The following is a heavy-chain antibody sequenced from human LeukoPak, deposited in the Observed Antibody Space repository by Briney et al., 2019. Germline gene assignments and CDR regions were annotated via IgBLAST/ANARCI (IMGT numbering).Heavy chain of an antibody. CDR2: ILIKTSGGTT. J-gene: IGHJ5*02. CDR3: ADYYASGSYPP. Sequence: GGSLRLSCAASGFSFSNAWMNWVRQAPGKGLEWVGRILIKTSGGTTDYATPVKGRFTISRDDSKNMLYLHMNSLQIEDTAVYYCADYYASGSYPPWGQGTLVTVSS. V-gene: IGHV3-15*07. CDR1: GFSFSNAW. D-gene: IGHD3-10*01.